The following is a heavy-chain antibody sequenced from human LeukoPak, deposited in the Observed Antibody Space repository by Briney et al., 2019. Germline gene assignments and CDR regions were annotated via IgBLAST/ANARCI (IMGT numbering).Heavy chain of an antibody. Sequence: ASVKVSCKASGGTFSSYAISWVRQAPGQGLEWMGGIIPIFGTANYAQKFQGRATITADESTSTAYMELSSLRSEDTAVYYCARDASQQLVNWFDPWGQGTLVTVSS. J-gene: IGHJ5*02. CDR3: ARDASQQLVNWFDP. V-gene: IGHV1-69*01. CDR1: GGTFSSYA. D-gene: IGHD6-13*01. CDR2: IIPIFGTA.